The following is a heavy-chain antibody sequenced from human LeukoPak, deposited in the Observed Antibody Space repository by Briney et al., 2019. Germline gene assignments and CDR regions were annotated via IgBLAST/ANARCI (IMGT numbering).Heavy chain of an antibody. CDR1: GGSISSYY. CDR3: AAYGIAVAGDY. D-gene: IGHD6-19*01. V-gene: IGHV4-59*01. J-gene: IGHJ4*02. Sequence: SETLSLTCTVSGGSISSYYWSWIRQPPGKGLEWIGYIYYSGSTNYNPSLKSRVTISVDTSKNQFSLKLSSVTAADTAVYYCAAYGIAVAGDYWGRGTLVTVSS. CDR2: IYYSGST.